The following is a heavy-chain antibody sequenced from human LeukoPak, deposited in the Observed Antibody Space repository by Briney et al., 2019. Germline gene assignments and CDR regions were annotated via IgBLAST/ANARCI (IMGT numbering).Heavy chain of an antibody. D-gene: IGHD3-10*01. Sequence: PGGSLRLSCAASGFTFSGSAMHWVRQASGKGLEWVGRIRSKANSYATAYAASVKGRFTISRDDSKNTAYLQMNSLKTEVTAVYYCVYGSGSYYNLGYWGQGTLVTVSS. V-gene: IGHV3-73*01. CDR2: IRSKANSYAT. CDR3: VYGSGSYYNLGY. J-gene: IGHJ4*02. CDR1: GFTFSGSA.